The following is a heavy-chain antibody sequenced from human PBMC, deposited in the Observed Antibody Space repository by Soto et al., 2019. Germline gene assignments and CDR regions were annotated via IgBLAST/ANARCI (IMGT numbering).Heavy chain of an antibody. V-gene: IGHV1-69*05. D-gene: IGHD1-26*01. Sequence: QVQLVQAGAEVKKPGSSVKVSCMASGGTFSSYAISWVRQSPGQGLEWMGGIIPIFGTATSAQKFQGRVTIASDESTSTAYMELSSLRSADTAVYYCARDGATGWFDPWGQGTLVTVSS. J-gene: IGHJ5*02. CDR1: GGTFSSYA. CDR2: IIPIFGTA. CDR3: ARDGATGWFDP.